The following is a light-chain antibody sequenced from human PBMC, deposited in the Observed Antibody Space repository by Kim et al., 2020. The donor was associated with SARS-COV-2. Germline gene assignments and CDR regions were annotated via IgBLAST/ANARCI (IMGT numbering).Light chain of an antibody. CDR1: GTDVGGYNY. J-gene: IGLJ1*01. Sequence: QSITVSCTGTGTDVGGYNYVSWYQQHPGKAPKLLISSVSNRPSGISYRFSGSKSGNTASLTISGLQAEDEADYYCSSYTSSNSLYVFGGGTKVTVL. CDR3: SSYTSSNSLYV. CDR2: SVS. V-gene: IGLV2-14*03.